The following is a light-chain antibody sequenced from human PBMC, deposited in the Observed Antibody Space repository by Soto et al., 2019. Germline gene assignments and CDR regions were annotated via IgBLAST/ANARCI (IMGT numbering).Light chain of an antibody. Sequence: QSVLTQPRSVSGSPGQSVTISCTGTSSDVGGYNYVSWYHQHPGKAPKLMIYDVSKRPSGVPDRFSGSKSGNTASLTISGLQAEDEADYYCCSYAGSYTVVFGGGTQLTGL. CDR1: SSDVGGYNY. V-gene: IGLV2-11*01. CDR2: DVS. CDR3: CSYAGSYTVV. J-gene: IGLJ2*01.